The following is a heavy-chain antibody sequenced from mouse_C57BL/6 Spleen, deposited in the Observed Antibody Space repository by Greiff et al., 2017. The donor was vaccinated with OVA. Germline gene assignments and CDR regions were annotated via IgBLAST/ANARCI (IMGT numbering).Heavy chain of an antibody. Sequence: QVQLQQPGAELVRPGSSVKLSCKASGYTFTSYWMDWVKQRPGQGLEWIGNIYPSDSETHYNQKFKDKATLTVDKSSSTAYMQLSSLTSEDSAVYYWARRDDGYYGFAYWGQGTLVTVSA. V-gene: IGHV1-61*01. D-gene: IGHD2-3*01. CDR1: GYTFTSYW. CDR2: IYPSDSET. CDR3: ARRDDGYYGFAY. J-gene: IGHJ3*01.